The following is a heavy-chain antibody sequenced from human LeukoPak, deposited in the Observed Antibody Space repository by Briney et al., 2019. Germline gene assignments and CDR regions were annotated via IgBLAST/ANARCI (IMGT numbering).Heavy chain of an antibody. J-gene: IGHJ6*02. Sequence: SGTLSLTCAVSGGSITTTNWWSWVRQPPGKGLEWIGEVHLNGATNYNPSLESRFSVSIDKSNNHLSLEVTSVTAADTAMYYCARSVGWYEETGTDYYYYGMDVWGQGTTVTVSS. V-gene: IGHV4-4*02. CDR3: ARSVGWYEETGTDYYYYGMDV. CDR1: GGSITTTNW. D-gene: IGHD6-19*01. CDR2: VHLNGAT.